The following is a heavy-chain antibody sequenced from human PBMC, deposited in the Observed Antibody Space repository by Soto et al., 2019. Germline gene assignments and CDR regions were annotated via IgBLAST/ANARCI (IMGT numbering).Heavy chain of an antibody. V-gene: IGHV5-51*01. CDR3: ARGPPDYGSGSYYGNY. Sequence: GESLKISCKGSGYSFTSYCSGWVLQMPWKGLEWMGIIYPGDSDTRYSPSFQGQVTISADKSISTAYLQWSSLKASDTAMYYCARGPPDYGSGSYYGNYWGQGTLVTVSS. CDR1: GYSFTSYC. J-gene: IGHJ4*02. CDR2: IYPGDSDT. D-gene: IGHD3-10*01.